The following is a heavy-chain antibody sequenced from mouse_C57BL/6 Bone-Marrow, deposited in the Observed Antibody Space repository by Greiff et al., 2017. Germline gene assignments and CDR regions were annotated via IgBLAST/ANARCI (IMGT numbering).Heavy chain of an antibody. CDR3: TREVTAGWFAY. V-gene: IGHV5-9-1*02. CDR1: GFTFSSYA. J-gene: IGHJ3*01. CDR2: ISSGGDYI. Sequence: EVQGVESGEGLVKPGGSLKLSCAASGFTFSSYAMSWVRQTPEKRLEWVAYISSGGDYIYYADTVKGRFTISRDNARNTLYLQMSSLKSEDTAMYSCTREVTAGWFAYWGQGTLVTVSA. D-gene: IGHD2-13*01.